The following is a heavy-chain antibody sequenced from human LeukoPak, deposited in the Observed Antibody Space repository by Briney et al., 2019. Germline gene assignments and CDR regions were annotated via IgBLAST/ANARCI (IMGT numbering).Heavy chain of an antibody. CDR3: ARGGSGSGYLYYFDS. J-gene: IGHJ4*02. CDR1: GYSFSDYS. Sequence: GASVKVSCKASGYSFSDYSMHWVRQAPGQGLEWMGRINSNSGGTSYAQTFQGRVTMTRDTSISTAYMEVRGLTSDDTAVYYCARGGSGSGYLYYFDSWGQGTLVSVSS. CDR2: INSNSGGT. V-gene: IGHV1-2*06. D-gene: IGHD3-10*01.